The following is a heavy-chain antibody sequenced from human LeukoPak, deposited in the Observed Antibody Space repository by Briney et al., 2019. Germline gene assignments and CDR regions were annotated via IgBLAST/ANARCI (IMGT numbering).Heavy chain of an antibody. D-gene: IGHD2-15*01. Sequence: GASVKVSCKASGGTFSSYAISWVRQAPGQGLEWMGGFIPIFGTANYAQKFQGRVTITADKSTSTAYMELSSLRSEDTAVYYCAREGLGYCSGGSCYFDYWGQGTLVTVSS. J-gene: IGHJ4*02. CDR2: FIPIFGTA. CDR3: AREGLGYCSGGSCYFDY. V-gene: IGHV1-69*06. CDR1: GGTFSSYA.